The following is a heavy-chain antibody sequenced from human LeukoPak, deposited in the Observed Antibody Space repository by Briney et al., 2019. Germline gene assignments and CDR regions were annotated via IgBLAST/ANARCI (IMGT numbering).Heavy chain of an antibody. CDR1: GYTLTSYY. D-gene: IGHD3-3*01. J-gene: IGHJ5*02. CDR2: ISAYNGNT. Sequence: ASVKVSCKASGYTLTSYYMHWVRQAPGQGLEWMGWISAYNGNTNYAQKLQGRVTMTTDTSTSTAYMELRSLRSDDTAVYYCARSARFLEWLLYGFDPWGQGTLVTVSS. CDR3: ARSARFLEWLLYGFDP. V-gene: IGHV1-18*04.